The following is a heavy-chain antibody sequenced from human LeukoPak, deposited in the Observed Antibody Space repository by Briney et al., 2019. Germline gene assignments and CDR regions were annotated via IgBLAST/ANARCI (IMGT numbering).Heavy chain of an antibody. V-gene: IGHV4-30-4*01. CDR2: IYSSRST. J-gene: IGHJ4*02. CDR1: GGSISSGDYF. CDR3: VSHYGEVDY. Sequence: PSQTRSLTCTVSGGSISSGDYFWSWIRQSPGKGLEYIGYIYSSRSTYYNPSLGSRVIISADTSKNQFSLKLSSVTAADTAVYYCVSHYGEVDYWGQGTLVTVSS. D-gene: IGHD4-17*01.